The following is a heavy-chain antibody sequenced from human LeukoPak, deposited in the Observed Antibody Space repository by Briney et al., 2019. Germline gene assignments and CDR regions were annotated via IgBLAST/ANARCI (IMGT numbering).Heavy chain of an antibody. V-gene: IGHV3-23*01. J-gene: IGHJ4*02. D-gene: IGHD5-18*01. CDR1: GFTFSSYA. CDR3: AKDAAMVTRGLFDY. Sequence: GGSLRLSCAASGFTFSSYAMSWVRQAPGDGLEWVSAVSGSGGSTYYADSVKGRLTISRDNSKNTLYLQMNSLRAEDTAVYYCAKDAAMVTRGLFDYWGQGTLVTVSS. CDR2: VSGSGGST.